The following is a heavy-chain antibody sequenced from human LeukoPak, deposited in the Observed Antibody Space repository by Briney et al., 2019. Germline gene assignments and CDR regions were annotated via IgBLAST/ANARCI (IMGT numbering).Heavy chain of an antibody. CDR1: GGSISSSSYY. J-gene: IGHJ5*02. CDR2: IYYSGST. CDR3: ARTIDPWLVQESFDP. Sequence: SETLSLTCTVSGGSISSSSYYWGWIRQPPGKGLEWIGSIYYSGSTYYNPSLKSRVTISVDTSKNQFSLKLSSVTAADTAVYYCARTIDPWLVQESFDPWGQGTLVTVSS. D-gene: IGHD6-19*01. V-gene: IGHV4-39*01.